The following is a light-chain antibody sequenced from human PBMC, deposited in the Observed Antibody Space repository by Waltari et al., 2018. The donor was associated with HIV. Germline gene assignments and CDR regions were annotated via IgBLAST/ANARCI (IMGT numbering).Light chain of an antibody. J-gene: IGKJ1*01. Sequence: EIVMTQSPATLSVSTGERVTLSCRASQSVITNLAWYQQKFGQPPRLLIYATSIRATNIPARFSGGGSGTEFTLTISSLQSEDFAIYYCQQYNTWPRTFGQGTKVEV. V-gene: IGKV3-15*01. CDR2: ATS. CDR3: QQYNTWPRT. CDR1: QSVITN.